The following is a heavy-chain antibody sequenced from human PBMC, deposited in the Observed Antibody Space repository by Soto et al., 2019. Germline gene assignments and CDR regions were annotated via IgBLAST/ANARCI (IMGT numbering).Heavy chain of an antibody. CDR3: ARARYDFFRYYYGMDV. D-gene: IGHD3-3*01. Sequence: SEPLSLTCTVSGGSISSYYWSWIRQPPGKGLEWIGYIYYSGSTNYNPSLKSRVTISVDTSKNQFSLKLSSVTAADTAVYYCARARYDFFRYYYGMDVWGQGTTVTVSS. CDR2: IYYSGST. V-gene: IGHV4-59*01. J-gene: IGHJ6*02. CDR1: GGSISSYY.